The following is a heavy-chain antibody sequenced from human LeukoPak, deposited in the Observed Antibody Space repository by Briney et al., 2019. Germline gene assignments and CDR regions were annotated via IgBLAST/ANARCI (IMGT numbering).Heavy chain of an antibody. CDR1: GFTFDDYA. Sequence: GGSLRLSCAASGFTFDDYAMHWVRQAPGKGLERVSGISWNSGSIGYADSVKGRFTISRDNAKNSLYLQMNSLRAEDTALYYCAKDIHIVVVPGLGAFDIWGQGTMVTVSS. D-gene: IGHD2-2*01. CDR2: ISWNSGSI. V-gene: IGHV3-9*01. J-gene: IGHJ3*02. CDR3: AKDIHIVVVPGLGAFDI.